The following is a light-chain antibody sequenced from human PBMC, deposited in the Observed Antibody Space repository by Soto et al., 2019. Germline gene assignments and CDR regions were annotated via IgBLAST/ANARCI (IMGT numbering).Light chain of an antibody. V-gene: IGLV2-14*01. J-gene: IGLJ2*01. CDR1: SSDVGGYNY. Sequence: QSALTQPASVSGSPGRSITISCTGTSSDVGGYNYVSWYQQHPGKAPKLMIYDVSNRPSGVSNRFSGSKSGNTASLTISGLQAEDEADYYCSSYTSSSVVFGGGTKVTFL. CDR2: DVS. CDR3: SSYTSSSVV.